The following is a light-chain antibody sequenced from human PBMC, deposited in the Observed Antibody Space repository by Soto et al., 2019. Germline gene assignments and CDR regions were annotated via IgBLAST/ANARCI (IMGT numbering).Light chain of an antibody. V-gene: IGKV3-11*01. J-gene: IGKJ4*01. CDR2: DAS. Sequence: EIVLTQSPATLSLSPGERATLSCRASQSINNYLAWYQQKPGHAPRLLISDASNRATVSPARFSGSGSGTDFTLTITSLEPEDFAVYDCQQCVNWPLRALGGGSKVAIK. CDR1: QSINNY. CDR3: QQCVNWPLRA.